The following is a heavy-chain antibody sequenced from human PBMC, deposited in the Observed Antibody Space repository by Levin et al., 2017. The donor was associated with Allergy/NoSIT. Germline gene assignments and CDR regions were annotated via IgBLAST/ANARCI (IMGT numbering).Heavy chain of an antibody. D-gene: IGHD3-16*01. CDR1: DDSLTSTSYY. CDR2: IYYSGTT. CDR3: ARGGRWAPTSSILTYHFDF. V-gene: IGHV4-39*07. Sequence: SETLSLTCSVSDDSLTSTSYYWGWIRQPPGKGLEWVGTIYYSGTTYFNPSLKSRGTISVDSSKNRFSLRLRSVTAADTAVYYCARGGRWAPTSSILTYHFDFWGQGALVTVSS. J-gene: IGHJ4*02.